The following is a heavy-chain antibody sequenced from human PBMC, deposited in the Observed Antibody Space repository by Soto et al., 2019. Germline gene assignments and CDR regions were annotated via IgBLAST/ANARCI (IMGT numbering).Heavy chain of an antibody. V-gene: IGHV3-11*06. CDR3: ARGLYYYDSSGYWGY. CDR1: GFTFSDYY. CDR2: ISVSSTYA. J-gene: IGHJ4*02. Sequence: GGSLRLSCAASGFTFSDYYMSWIRQAPGKGLECVAYISVSSTYANYADSVEGRFTISRDNAENSLLRQMNSLGDEDTAVYYCARGLYYYDSSGYWGYWGQGTLVTVS. D-gene: IGHD3-22*01.